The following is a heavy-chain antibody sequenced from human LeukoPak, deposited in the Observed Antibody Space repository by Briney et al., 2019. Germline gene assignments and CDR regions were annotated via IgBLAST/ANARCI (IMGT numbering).Heavy chain of an antibody. V-gene: IGHV3-7*01. Sequence: GGSLRLSCAASGFTFSLNWMNWVRQAPGKGLEWVASIKPDGSQTFYVDSVKGRFTISRDNAKNSLYLQMNSLRAEDTAVYYCARDLNEDYGSGSSPDYWGQGTLVTVSS. CDR2: IKPDGSQT. D-gene: IGHD3-10*01. CDR3: ARDLNEDYGSGSSPDY. CDR1: GFTFSLNW. J-gene: IGHJ4*02.